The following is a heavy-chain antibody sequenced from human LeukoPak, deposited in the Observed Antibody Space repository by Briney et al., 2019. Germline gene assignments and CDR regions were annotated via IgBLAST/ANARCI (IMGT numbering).Heavy chain of an antibody. D-gene: IGHD2/OR15-2a*01. CDR1: GFTFSTYW. Sequence: GGSLRLSCAASGFTFSTYWMTWVRQAPGKGLEWVANINQDGTEKNDVDSVKGRFTISRDNAKNSLYLQMNSLRAEDAAVYYCARNMGDYWGQGTLVTVSS. J-gene: IGHJ4*02. CDR3: ARNMGDY. CDR2: INQDGTEK. V-gene: IGHV3-7*04.